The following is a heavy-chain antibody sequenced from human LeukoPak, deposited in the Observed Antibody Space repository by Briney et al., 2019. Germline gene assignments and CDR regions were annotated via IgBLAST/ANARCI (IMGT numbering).Heavy chain of an antibody. CDR1: ADSINTYYY. Sequence: PSETLSLTCTVSADSINTYYYWSWIRQPPGKGLEWIGYIYTSGSTKYNPSLDSRVTISVGTSKNQFSLKLSSVTAADTAIYYCASHREGYSYGPFDYWGQGTLVTVSS. J-gene: IGHJ4*02. D-gene: IGHD5-18*01. CDR2: IYTSGST. V-gene: IGHV4-4*09. CDR3: ASHREGYSYGPFDY.